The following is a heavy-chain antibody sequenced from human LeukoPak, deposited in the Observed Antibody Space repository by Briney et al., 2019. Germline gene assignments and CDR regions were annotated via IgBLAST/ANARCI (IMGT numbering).Heavy chain of an antibody. D-gene: IGHD4-11*01. CDR2: INHGGST. Sequence: SETLSLTCAVYGGSFSGYYWSWIRQPPGKGLEWIGEINHGGSTNYNPSLKSRVTISVDTSKNQFSLKLSSVTAADTAVYYCARGRTTVTTFSYYYYYMDVWGKGTTVTVSS. V-gene: IGHV4-34*01. CDR3: ARGRTTVTTFSYYYYYMDV. J-gene: IGHJ6*03. CDR1: GGSFSGYY.